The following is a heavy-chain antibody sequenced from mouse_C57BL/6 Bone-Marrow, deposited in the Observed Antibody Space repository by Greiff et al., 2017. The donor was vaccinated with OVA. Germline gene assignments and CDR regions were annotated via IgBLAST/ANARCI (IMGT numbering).Heavy chain of an antibody. CDR2: IDPENGDT. V-gene: IGHV14-4*01. CDR3: TTVDRGDWYFDV. Sequence: VQLQQSGAELVRPGASVKLSCTASGFNIKDDYMHWVKQRPEQGLEWIGWIDPENGDTEYASKFQGKANITADTSSNTAYLQLSSLTSEDTAVYDCTTVDRGDWYFDVWGTGTTVTVSS. J-gene: IGHJ1*03. CDR1: GFNIKDDY.